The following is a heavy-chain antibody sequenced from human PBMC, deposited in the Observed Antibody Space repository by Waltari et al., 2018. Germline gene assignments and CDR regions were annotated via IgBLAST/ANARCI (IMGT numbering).Heavy chain of an antibody. Sequence: QLQLQESGPGLAKPSDTLSLTCPVPGGSFSGSEYYGAWVRQPPGKGLEGIGTLFSGDMPYYNPSRKSRVTMSVDTSKNQFSLRVTSATAADTAVYYCVAITSGSVTRAHWFHPWGQGTLVTVSS. D-gene: IGHD1-20*01. CDR3: VAITSGSVTRAHWFHP. J-gene: IGHJ5*02. CDR1: GGSFSGSEYY. CDR2: LFSGDMP. V-gene: IGHV4-39*01.